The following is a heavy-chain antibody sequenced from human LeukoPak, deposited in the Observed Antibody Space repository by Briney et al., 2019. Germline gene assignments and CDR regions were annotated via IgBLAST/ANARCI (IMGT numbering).Heavy chain of an antibody. V-gene: IGHV4-4*09. D-gene: IGHD5-12*01. Sequence: SETLSLTCTVSRGSISGSIRSYSWSWLRQPPGKGLEWIGYISTSGSTNSNPSLRSRVTISVDTSKNQFFLNLSSVSAADTAVYYCARIPLGYSGAYYFDYWGQGTLVTVSP. J-gene: IGHJ4*02. CDR1: RGSISGSIRSYS. CDR2: ISTSGST. CDR3: ARIPLGYSGAYYFDY.